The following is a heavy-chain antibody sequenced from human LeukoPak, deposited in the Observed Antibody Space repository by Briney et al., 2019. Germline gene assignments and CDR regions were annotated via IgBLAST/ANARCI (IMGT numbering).Heavy chain of an antibody. CDR1: GGSISGYY. V-gene: IGHV4-59*01. CDR3: ARGLGYSRIDY. D-gene: IGHD4-11*01. J-gene: IGHJ4*02. Sequence: SETLSLTCTVSGGSISGYYWSWIRQPPGKGLEWIGYVYYSGSTNYNPSLKSRVTISVDTSKNQFSLKVTSVTAADTAVYYCARGLGYSRIDYWGQGTLVTVSS. CDR2: VYYSGST.